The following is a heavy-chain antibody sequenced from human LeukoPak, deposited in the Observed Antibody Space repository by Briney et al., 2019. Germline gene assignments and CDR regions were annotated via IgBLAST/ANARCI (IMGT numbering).Heavy chain of an antibody. CDR1: GLMYSTSG. Sequence: GGSLRLSCAESGLMYSTSGMHWVRQAPGKALEWVAFIQYDGSEIYYADSLKGRFTISRDNSKNTLYLQMNSLRAEDTAVFYCARESGAAKIGQMLNYWGQGTLVTVSS. V-gene: IGHV3-30*02. CDR2: IQYDGSEI. J-gene: IGHJ4*02. CDR3: ARESGAAKIGQMLNY. D-gene: IGHD3-10*02.